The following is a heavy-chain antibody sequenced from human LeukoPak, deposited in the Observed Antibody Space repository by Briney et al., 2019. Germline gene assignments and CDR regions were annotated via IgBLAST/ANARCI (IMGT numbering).Heavy chain of an antibody. D-gene: IGHD4-17*01. J-gene: IGHJ4*02. CDR1: GFTFSSYA. CDR3: VKDYQLGYGDYTFDY. Sequence: GGSLRLSCAASGFTFSSYAMSWVRQAPGKGLEWVSAISGSGGSTYYADSVKGRFTISRDNSKNTLYLQMNSLRAEDTAVYYCVKDYQLGYGDYTFDYWGQGTLVTVSS. CDR2: ISGSGGST. V-gene: IGHV3-23*01.